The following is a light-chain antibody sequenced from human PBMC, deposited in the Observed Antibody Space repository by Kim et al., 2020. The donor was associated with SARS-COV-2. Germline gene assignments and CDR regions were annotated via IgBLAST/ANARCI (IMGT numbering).Light chain of an antibody. CDR3: QAWDSSAYV. CDR2: QDT. CDR1: KLGDKY. J-gene: IGLJ1*01. Sequence: VSPGKTASITCSGDKLGDKYACWYQQKPGQSPLLVIYQDTKRPSGIPERFSGSNSGNTATLTISGTQAIDEADYYCQAWDSSAYVFGTGTKVTVL. V-gene: IGLV3-1*01.